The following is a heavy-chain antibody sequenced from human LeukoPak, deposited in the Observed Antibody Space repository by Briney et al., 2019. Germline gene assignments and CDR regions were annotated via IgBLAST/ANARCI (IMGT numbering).Heavy chain of an antibody. CDR1: GFTFSSYG. Sequence: GGSLRLSCAASGFTFSSYGMHWVRQAPGKGLEWVAVISYDGSNKYYADSVKGRFTISRDNSKNTLYLQMNSLRAEDTAVYYCARDGPFTFGDLSYFDYWGQGTLVTVSS. D-gene: IGHD3-16*01. V-gene: IGHV3-30*03. CDR2: ISYDGSNK. CDR3: ARDGPFTFGDLSYFDY. J-gene: IGHJ4*02.